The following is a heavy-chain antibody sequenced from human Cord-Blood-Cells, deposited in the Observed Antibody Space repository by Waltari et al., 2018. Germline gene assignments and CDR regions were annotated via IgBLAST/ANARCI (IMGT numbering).Heavy chain of an antibody. CDR1: GGTFSSYA. V-gene: IGHV1-69*04. Sequence: QVQLVQSGAEVKKPGSSVKVSCKASGGTFSSYAISWVRQAPGQGLEWMGGIIPILGIANYAQKFQGRVTITADESTRTAYMELSSLRSEDTAVYYCAREVRISPMKCSGGSCYDAFDIWGQGTMVTVSS. CDR2: IIPILGIA. D-gene: IGHD2-15*01. CDR3: AREVRISPMKCSGGSCYDAFDI. J-gene: IGHJ3*02.